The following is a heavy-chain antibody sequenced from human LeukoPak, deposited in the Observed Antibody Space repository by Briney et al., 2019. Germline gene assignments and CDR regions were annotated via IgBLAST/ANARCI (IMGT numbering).Heavy chain of an antibody. Sequence: GRSLRLSCAASGFTFSSYAMHWVRQAPGKGLEWVAVISYDESNKYYADSVKGRFTISRDNSKNTLYLQINSLRAEDTAVYYCARDLGYYDSSGFFDYWGQGTLVTVSS. V-gene: IGHV3-30-3*01. D-gene: IGHD3-22*01. CDR2: ISYDESNK. J-gene: IGHJ4*02. CDR1: GFTFSSYA. CDR3: ARDLGYYDSSGFFDY.